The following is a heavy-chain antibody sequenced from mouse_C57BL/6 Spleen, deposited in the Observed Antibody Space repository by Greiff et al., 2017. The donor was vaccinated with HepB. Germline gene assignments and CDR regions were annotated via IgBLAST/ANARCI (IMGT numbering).Heavy chain of an antibody. CDR1: GYSITSGYY. V-gene: IGHV3-6*01. Sequence: EVKLMESGPGLVKPSQSLSLTCSVTGYSITSGYYWNWIRQFPGNKLEWMGYISYDGSNNYNPSLKNRISITRDTSKNQFFLKLNSVTTEDTATYYCAREITTVPLAMDYWGQGTSVTVSS. D-gene: IGHD1-1*01. CDR3: AREITTVPLAMDY. CDR2: ISYDGSN. J-gene: IGHJ4*01.